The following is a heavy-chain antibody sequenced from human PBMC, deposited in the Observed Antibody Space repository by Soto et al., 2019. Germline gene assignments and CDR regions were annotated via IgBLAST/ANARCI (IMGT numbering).Heavy chain of an antibody. D-gene: IGHD3-10*01. CDR3: ARGRLITMVRGVTPDAFDI. Sequence: QVQLVQSGAEVKKPGASVKVSCKASGYTFTSYGISWVRQAPGQGLEWMGWISAYNGNTNYAQKLQGRVTMTRNTSISTAYMELSSLRSEDTAVYYCARGRLITMVRGVTPDAFDIWGQGTMVTVSS. J-gene: IGHJ3*02. CDR1: GYTFTSYG. CDR2: ISAYNGNT. V-gene: IGHV1-18*04.